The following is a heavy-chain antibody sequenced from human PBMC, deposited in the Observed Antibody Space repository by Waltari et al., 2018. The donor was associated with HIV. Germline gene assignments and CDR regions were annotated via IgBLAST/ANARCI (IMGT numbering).Heavy chain of an antibody. CDR1: GFSVSSYW. CDR2: INIDGSRI. J-gene: IGHJ4*02. D-gene: IGHD3-10*01. V-gene: IGHV3-74*01. Sequence: EVQLVQSGGGLIKPGGSLRLSCAASGFSVSSYWMHWVRQTPGKGPVWVSRINIDGSRIDYADSVRGRFTISRDSAKNTLSLQMNSLTEEDTAVYYCSRDTFGEYDYWGQGTLVTVSS. CDR3: SRDTFGEYDY.